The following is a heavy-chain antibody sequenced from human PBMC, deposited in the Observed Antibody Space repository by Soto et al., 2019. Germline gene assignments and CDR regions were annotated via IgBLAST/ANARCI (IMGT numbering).Heavy chain of an antibody. CDR2: ISSSRSYI. V-gene: IGHV3-21*01. J-gene: IGHJ5*02. CDR1: GFTFSSYS. D-gene: IGHD6-6*01. Sequence: EVQLVESGGGLVKPGGSLRLSCAASGFTFSSYSMNWVRQAPGKGLEWVSSISSSRSYIYYADSVKGRLTISRDNAKNRLYLQMNSLRREDTAVYYCAGVLFIAAGARGPRNWFDPWGQGTLVTVSS. CDR3: AGVLFIAAGARGPRNWFDP.